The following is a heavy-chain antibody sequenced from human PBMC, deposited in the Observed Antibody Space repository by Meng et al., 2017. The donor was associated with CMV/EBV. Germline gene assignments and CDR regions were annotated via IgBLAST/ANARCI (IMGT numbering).Heavy chain of an antibody. CDR2: IKSDGTYR. CDR3: ARIHYDSWSGYYRDY. Sequence: GESLKISCAASGFTFKRHWMHWVRQAPGKGPVCVARIKSDGTYRDYAGFVKGRFTISRDNAKNSLYLQMNSLRGEDTAIYYCARIHYDSWSGYYRDYWGQGALVTVSS. CDR1: GFTFKRHW. D-gene: IGHD3-3*01. V-gene: IGHV3-74*01. J-gene: IGHJ4*02.